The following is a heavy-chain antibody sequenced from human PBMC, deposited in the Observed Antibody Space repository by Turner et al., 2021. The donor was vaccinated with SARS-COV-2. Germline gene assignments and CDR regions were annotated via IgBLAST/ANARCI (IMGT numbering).Heavy chain of an antibody. V-gene: IGHV4-34*01. CDR1: GGSLIGYY. CDR3: ARGDDPRKSGVV. Sequence: QLHLQQWGAGPLKPSETLSLLCAVNGGSLIGYYWTWSRQPPGKGREWSVEVPHYGPTNDNPSLKSRGSMSVETSKNQFSLKLNSVLAAETTFSYCARGDDPRKSGVVWGQGTLVTVSS. J-gene: IGHJ4*02. D-gene: IGHD3-3*01. CDR2: VPHYGPT.